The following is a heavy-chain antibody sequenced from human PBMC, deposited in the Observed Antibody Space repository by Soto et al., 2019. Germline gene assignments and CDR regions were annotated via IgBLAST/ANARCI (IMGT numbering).Heavy chain of an antibody. CDR3: ASTFGGVTPGYYYYYYYYMDV. CDR2: INAGNGNT. CDR1: GYTFTSYA. D-gene: IGHD3-16*01. J-gene: IGHJ6*03. Sequence: ASVKVSCKASGYTFTSYAMHWVRQAPGQRLEWMGWINAGNGNTKYSQKFQGRVTITRDTSASTAYMELSSLRSEDTAVYYCASTFGGVTPGYYYYYYYYMDVWGKGTTVTVSS. V-gene: IGHV1-3*01.